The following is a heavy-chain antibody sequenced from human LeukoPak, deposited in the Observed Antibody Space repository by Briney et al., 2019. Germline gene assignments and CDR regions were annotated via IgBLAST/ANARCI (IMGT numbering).Heavy chain of an antibody. CDR3: ARGVYYYDSSGYYYGLYYFDY. CDR2: IYHSGST. CDR1: GYSISSGYY. D-gene: IGHD3-22*01. V-gene: IGHV4-38-2*02. J-gene: IGHJ4*02. Sequence: SETLSLTCTVSGYSISSGYYWGWIRQPPGKGLEWIGSIYHSGSTYYNPSLKSRVTISVDTSKNQFSLKLSSVTAADTAVYYCARGVYYYDSSGYYYGLYYFDYWGQGTLVTVSS.